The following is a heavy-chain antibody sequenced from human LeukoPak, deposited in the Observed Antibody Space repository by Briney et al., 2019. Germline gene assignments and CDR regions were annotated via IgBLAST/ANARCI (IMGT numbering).Heavy chain of an antibody. D-gene: IGHD2-2*01. V-gene: IGHV4-34*01. J-gene: IGHJ4*02. CDR3: ARGYCSSSSCYARFLDY. CDR1: GGSFSGYY. CDR2: INHSGST. Sequence: PSETLSLTCAVYGGSFSGYYWSWIRQPPGKGLEWIGEINHSGSTNYNPSLKSRVTISVDTSKNKFSLKLSSVTAADTAVYFRARGYCSSSSCYARFLDYWGQGTLVTVSS.